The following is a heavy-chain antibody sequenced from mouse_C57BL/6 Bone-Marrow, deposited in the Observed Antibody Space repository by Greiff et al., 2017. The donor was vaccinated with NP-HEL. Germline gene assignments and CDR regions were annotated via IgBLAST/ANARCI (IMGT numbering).Heavy chain of an antibody. CDR2: IYPGSGST. Sequence: QVQLKQPGAELVKPGASVKMSCKASGYTFTSYWITWVKQRPGQGLEWIGDIYPGSGSTNYNEKFKSKATLTVDTSSSTAYMQLSSLTSEDSAVYYCARRGYYGSRDYAMDYWGQGTSVTVSS. CDR1: GYTFTSYW. CDR3: ARRGYYGSRDYAMDY. J-gene: IGHJ4*01. V-gene: IGHV1-55*01. D-gene: IGHD1-1*01.